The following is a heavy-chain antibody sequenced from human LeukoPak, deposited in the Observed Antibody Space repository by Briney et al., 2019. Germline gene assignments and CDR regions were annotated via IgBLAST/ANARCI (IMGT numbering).Heavy chain of an antibody. CDR1: GYSISSGYY. CDR3: ARAKGPTVTSYYYYYGMDV. D-gene: IGHD4-17*01. V-gene: IGHV4-61*01. CDR2: IYYSGST. Sequence: PSETLSLTCSVSGYSISSGYYWAWIRQPPGKGLEWIGYIYYSGSTNYNPSLKSRVTISVDTSKNQFSLKLSSVTAADTAVYYCARAKGPTVTSYYYYYGMDVWGQGTTVTVSS. J-gene: IGHJ6*02.